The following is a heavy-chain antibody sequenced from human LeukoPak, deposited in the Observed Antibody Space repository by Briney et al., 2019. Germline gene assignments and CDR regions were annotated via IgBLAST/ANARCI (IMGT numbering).Heavy chain of an antibody. J-gene: IGHJ3*02. D-gene: IGHD3-3*01. Sequence: AGGSLRLSCAASGFTFSSYWMSWVRQAPGKGLEWVANIKQDGSEKYHVDSVKGRFTISRDNAKNSLYLQMNSLRAEDTAVYYCARDGRITIFGVVTYAFDIWGQGTMVTVSS. CDR2: IKQDGSEK. CDR1: GFTFSSYW. V-gene: IGHV3-7*01. CDR3: ARDGRITIFGVVTYAFDI.